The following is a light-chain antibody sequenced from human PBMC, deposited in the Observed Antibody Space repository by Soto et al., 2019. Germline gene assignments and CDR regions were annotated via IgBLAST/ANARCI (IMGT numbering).Light chain of an antibody. CDR2: KAS. CDR3: QQYNNWPLT. J-gene: IGKJ4*01. V-gene: IGKV1-5*03. Sequence: DIQMTQSPSTLSGSVGDRVTITCRASQTISSWLAWYQQKPGKAPKLLIYKASTLKSGVPSRFSGSGSGTEFTLTISSLQSEDFAVYSCQQYNNWPLTFGGGTKVDI. CDR1: QTISSW.